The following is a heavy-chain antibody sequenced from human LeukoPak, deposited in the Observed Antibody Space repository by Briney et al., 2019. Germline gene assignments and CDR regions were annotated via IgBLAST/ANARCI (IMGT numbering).Heavy chain of an antibody. V-gene: IGHV3-21*01. CDR1: GFTFSIYS. J-gene: IGHJ4*02. CDR3: ARDRGYFDN. Sequence: GGSLRLSCAAAGFTFSIYSMNWVRQAPGKGLEWLSSITSSSNYIYYADSVKGRFTISRDNVQNSLYLQMNSLRAEDTAMYYCARDRGYFDNWGQGTLVTVSS. CDR2: ITSSSNYI.